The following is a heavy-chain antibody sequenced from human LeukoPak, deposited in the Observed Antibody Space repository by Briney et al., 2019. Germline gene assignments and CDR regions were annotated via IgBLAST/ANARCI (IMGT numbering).Heavy chain of an antibody. J-gene: IGHJ6*02. CDR2: ISGTTSGT. Sequence: GGSLRLSCAASGFTFSTCAMSWVRQAPGKGLEWVSGISGTTSGTYYADSVKVRFTISRDNSKNTLFLQVKSLRAEDTAVYYCAKVRTYFYHGLDVWGQGTTVTVSS. V-gene: IGHV3-23*01. CDR3: AKVRTYFYHGLDV. CDR1: GFTFSTCA. D-gene: IGHD1-14*01.